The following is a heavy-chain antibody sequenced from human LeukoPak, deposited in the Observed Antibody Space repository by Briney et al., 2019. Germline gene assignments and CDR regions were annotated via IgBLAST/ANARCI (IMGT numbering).Heavy chain of an antibody. V-gene: IGHV1-18*01. D-gene: IGHD2/OR15-2a*01. CDR2: IGAYSGNS. J-gene: IGHJ1*01. CDR1: GYTFTSYG. Sequence: ASVKVSCKASGYTFTSYGITWVRQAPGQGLEWMGWIGAYSGNSEFAQKFQGRVTMTTDASSGTAYMELTNLTPDDTAVYFCARDSSAFYGSEYFQHWGQGTLVTVSS. CDR3: ARDSSAFYGSEYFQH.